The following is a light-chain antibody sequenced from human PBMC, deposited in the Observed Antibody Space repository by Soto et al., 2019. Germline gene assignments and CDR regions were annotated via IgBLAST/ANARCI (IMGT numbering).Light chain of an antibody. CDR1: QSVSSY. CDR2: DAS. J-gene: IGKJ1*01. Sequence: EIVLTQSPATLSLSPGERATLSCRASQSVSSYLAWYQQKPGQAPRLLIYDASNRATGISARFSGSGSGTDFTLTISSLEPEDFAVYYCQQSPTFGQGTKVEIK. V-gene: IGKV3-11*01. CDR3: QQSPT.